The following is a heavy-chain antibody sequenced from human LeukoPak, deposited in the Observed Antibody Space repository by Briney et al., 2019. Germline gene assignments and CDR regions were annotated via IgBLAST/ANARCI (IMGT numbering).Heavy chain of an antibody. J-gene: IGHJ4*02. CDR1: GYSFTSYW. V-gene: IGHV5-51*01. D-gene: IGHD1-1*01. CDR3: ARGARELERREGGDYFDY. Sequence: GESLKISCKGSGYSFTSYWIGWVRQMPGKGLEWMGIIYPGDSDTRYSPSFQGQVTISADKSISTAYLQWSSLKASDTAMYYCARGARELERREGGDYFDYWGQGTLVTVSS. CDR2: IYPGDSDT.